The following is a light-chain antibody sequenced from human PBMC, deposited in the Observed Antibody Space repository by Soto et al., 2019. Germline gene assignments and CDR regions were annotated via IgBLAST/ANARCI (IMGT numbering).Light chain of an antibody. CDR1: QSVSSN. CDR3: QQYGSSPST. V-gene: IGKV3-20*01. Sequence: EIVMTQSPATLSVSPGERATLSCRASQSVSSNLAWHQQRPGQAPRLLIYGASSRATGIPDRFSGSGSGTDFTLTISRLEPEDFAVYYCQQYGSSPSTFGQGTRLEIK. CDR2: GAS. J-gene: IGKJ5*01.